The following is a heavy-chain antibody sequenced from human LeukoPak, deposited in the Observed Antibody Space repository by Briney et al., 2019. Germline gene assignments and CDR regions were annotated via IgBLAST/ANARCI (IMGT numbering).Heavy chain of an antibody. CDR3: ARDAGVVGATTWLDP. Sequence: SESLCLSCTASGVSFSIYVWNWVRQPPGKGLEWISHIHQTEYTKYNPSFMSRVIISSDKSRNKFSLKLTSRIAADTAIDYCARDAGVVGATTWLDPWGPGTLVTASS. D-gene: IGHD1-26*01. V-gene: IGHV4-59*01. CDR2: IHQTEYT. J-gene: IGHJ5*02. CDR1: GVSFSIYV.